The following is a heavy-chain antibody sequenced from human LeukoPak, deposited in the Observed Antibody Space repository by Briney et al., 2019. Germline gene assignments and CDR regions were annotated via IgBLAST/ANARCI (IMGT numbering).Heavy chain of an antibody. J-gene: IGHJ6*03. Sequence: SETLSLTCAVYGGSFSGYYWSWIRQPPGKGLEWIGEINHSGSTNYNPSLKSRVTILVDTSKNQFSLKLSSVTAADAAVYYFARGASTSYYYYYYYMDVWGKGTTVTVSS. CDR2: INHSGST. CDR3: ARGASTSYYYYYYYMDV. V-gene: IGHV4-34*01. D-gene: IGHD2-2*01. CDR1: GGSFSGYY.